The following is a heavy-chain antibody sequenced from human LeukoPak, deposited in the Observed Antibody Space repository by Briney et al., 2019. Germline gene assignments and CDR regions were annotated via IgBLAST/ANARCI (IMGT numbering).Heavy chain of an antibody. V-gene: IGHV3-23*01. CDR1: GFTFNNYA. CDR2: ISGSGGST. J-gene: IGHJ4*02. Sequence: GGSLRLSCAASGFTFNNYAMTWVRQAPGKGLEWVSVISGSGGSTYHADSVKGRFTISRDNSKNTLHLQMQSLRAEDTAVYYCAKTPRTSSGWYFDYWGQGTLVTVSS. CDR3: AKTPRTSSGWYFDY. D-gene: IGHD6-19*01.